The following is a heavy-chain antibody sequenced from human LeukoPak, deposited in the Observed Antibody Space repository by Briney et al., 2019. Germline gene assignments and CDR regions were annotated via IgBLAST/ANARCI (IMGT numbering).Heavy chain of an antibody. CDR1: GGTFSSYA. CDR3: ARGRSSSWYFDYYYYMDV. Sequence: SVKVSCKASGGTFSSYAISWVRQAPGQGLEWMGGIIPIFGTANYAQKFQGRVTITADKSTSTAYMELSSLRSEDTAVYYCARGRSSSWYFDYYYYMDVWGKGTTVTVSS. V-gene: IGHV1-69*06. J-gene: IGHJ6*03. D-gene: IGHD6-13*01. CDR2: IIPIFGTA.